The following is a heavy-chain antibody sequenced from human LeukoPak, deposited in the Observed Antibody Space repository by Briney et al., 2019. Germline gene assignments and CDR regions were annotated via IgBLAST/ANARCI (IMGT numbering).Heavy chain of an antibody. CDR1: GCTFSSYA. V-gene: IGHV1-69*10. D-gene: IGHD3-22*01. CDR3: ASVIYYEIGFVERFLP. J-gene: IGHJ5*02. CDR2: IIPILGIA. Sequence: SVKVSCKASGCTFSSYAINWVRQAPGQGLEWMGWIIPILGIANYAQKFQGRVTITTDTSTSTAYMELSSLRSEDTAVYYCASVIYYEIGFVERFLPWGERTLVTLSS.